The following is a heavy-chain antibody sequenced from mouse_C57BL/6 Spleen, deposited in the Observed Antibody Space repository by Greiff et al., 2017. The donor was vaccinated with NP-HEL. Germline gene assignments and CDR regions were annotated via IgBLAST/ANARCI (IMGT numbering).Heavy chain of an antibody. V-gene: IGHV14-2*01. CDR1: GFNITDYY. Sequence: EVQLQQSGAELVKPGASVKLSCTASGFNITDYYMHWVKQRTEQGLEWIGRIDPEDGETKYAPKFQGKATLTADTSSNTAYLQLSSLTSEDTAVYDCARERAYYGAMDYWGQGTSVTVSS. CDR3: ARERAYYGAMDY. D-gene: IGHD1-1*01. CDR2: IDPEDGET. J-gene: IGHJ4*01.